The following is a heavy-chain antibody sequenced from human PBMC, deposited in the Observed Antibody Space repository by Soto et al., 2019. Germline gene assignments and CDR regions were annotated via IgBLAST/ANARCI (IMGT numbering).Heavy chain of an antibody. CDR3: ARQIAVAGSKSDAFDI. CDR2: IYYSGST. J-gene: IGHJ3*02. D-gene: IGHD6-19*01. Sequence: SETLSLTCTFSGCSISSYYWSWIRQPPGKGLEWIGYIYYSGSTNYNPSLKSRVTISVDTSKNQFSLKLSSVTAADTAVYYCARQIAVAGSKSDAFDIWGQGTMVTVS. V-gene: IGHV4-59*08. CDR1: GCSISSYY.